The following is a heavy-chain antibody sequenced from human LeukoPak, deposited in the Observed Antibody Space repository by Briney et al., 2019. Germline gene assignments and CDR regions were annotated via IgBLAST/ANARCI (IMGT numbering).Heavy chain of an antibody. CDR3: ARETVAATFDY. CDR2: ISSSSTYI. J-gene: IGHJ4*02. CDR1: GFTFSSYA. D-gene: IGHD6-19*01. Sequence: PGGSLRLSCAASGFTFSSYAMSWVRQAPGKGLEWVSSISSSSTYIYYADSVKGRFTISRDNAKNSLYLQMNSLRAEDTAVYYCARETVAATFDYWGQGTLVTVSS. V-gene: IGHV3-21*06.